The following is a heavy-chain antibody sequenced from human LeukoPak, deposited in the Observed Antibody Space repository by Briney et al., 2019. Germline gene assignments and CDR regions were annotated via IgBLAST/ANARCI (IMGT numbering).Heavy chain of an antibody. CDR1: GCTFTSYY. J-gene: IGHJ3*02. CDR2: INPSGGST. V-gene: IGHV1-46*01. CDR3: ARGIVVANDAFDI. D-gene: IGHD3-22*01. Sequence: GASVKVSCKASGCTFTSYYMHWVREAPGQGLEWMGIINPSGGSTSYAQKFQGRATMTRDMSTSTVYMELSSLRSEDTAVYYCARGIVVANDAFDIWGQGTMVTVSS.